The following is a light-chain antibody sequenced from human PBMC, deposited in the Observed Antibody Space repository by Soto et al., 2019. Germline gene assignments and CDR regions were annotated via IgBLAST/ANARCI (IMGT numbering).Light chain of an antibody. Sequence: ETMLTQSPGTLSLSPEERAILPCRASQSVSSTYLAWYQQKPGQAPRLLIYGASSRATGIPDRFSGSGSGTDFTLTISRLEPEDFAVYYCQQYNNSLWTFGQGTKV. V-gene: IGKV3-20*01. CDR3: QQYNNSLWT. CDR2: GAS. J-gene: IGKJ1*01. CDR1: QSVSSTY.